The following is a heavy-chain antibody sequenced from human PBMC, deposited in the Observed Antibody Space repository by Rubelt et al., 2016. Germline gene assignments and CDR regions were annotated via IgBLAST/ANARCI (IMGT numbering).Heavy chain of an antibody. CDR3: ARPLYGSSWGL. V-gene: IGHV3-23*01. Sequence: GSGGGLVQPGGSLRLSCTASGFTFSSNAMYWVRQAPGKRLEWVSSISGSGGSTYYADSVKGRFTISRDNSKNTLYLQMNSLRADDTAVYYCARPLYGSSWGLWGQGTLVTVST. CDR2: ISGSGGST. J-gene: IGHJ4*02. D-gene: IGHD6-6*01. CDR1: GFTFSSNA.